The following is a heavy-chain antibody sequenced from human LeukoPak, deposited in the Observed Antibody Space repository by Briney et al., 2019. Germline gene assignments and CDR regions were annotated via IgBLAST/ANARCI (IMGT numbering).Heavy chain of an antibody. Sequence: SETLSLTCTVSGGSISSYYWSWIRQPPGKGLEWIGYIYYSGSTNYNPSLKSRVTISVDTSKNQFSLKLSSVTAADTAVYYCERRYYDFWSGSRGDAFDIWGQGTMVTVSS. CDR3: ERRYYDFWSGSRGDAFDI. J-gene: IGHJ3*02. V-gene: IGHV4-59*01. CDR2: IYYSGST. CDR1: GGSISSYY. D-gene: IGHD3-3*01.